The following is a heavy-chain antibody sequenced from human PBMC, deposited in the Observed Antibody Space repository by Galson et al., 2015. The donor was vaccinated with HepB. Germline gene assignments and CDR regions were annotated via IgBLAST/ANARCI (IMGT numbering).Heavy chain of an antibody. CDR1: GFTFSNYS. Sequence: SLRLSCAASGFTFSNYSMNWVRQAPGKGLEWVSYISSSGTTTYYADSMKGRFTISRDNAKNSLHLQLNSLRDEDTAVYYCARGSPFSQHYFQYWGQGALVTVST. J-gene: IGHJ4*02. CDR2: ISSSGTTT. CDR3: ARGSPFSQHYFQY. V-gene: IGHV3-48*02.